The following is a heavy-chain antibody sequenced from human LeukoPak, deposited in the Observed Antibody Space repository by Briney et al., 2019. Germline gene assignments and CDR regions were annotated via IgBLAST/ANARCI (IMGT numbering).Heavy chain of an antibody. D-gene: IGHD1-26*01. CDR3: ARSGSYYNYYYYMDV. CDR1: GYTFTSYD. J-gene: IGHJ6*03. Sequence: GASVKVSCKASGYTFTSYDINWVRQATGQGLEWMGWMNPNSGNTGYAQKFQGRVTMTRNTSISTAYMELSSLRSEDTAVYYCARSGSYYNYYYYMDVWGKGTTVTVSS. V-gene: IGHV1-8*01. CDR2: MNPNSGNT.